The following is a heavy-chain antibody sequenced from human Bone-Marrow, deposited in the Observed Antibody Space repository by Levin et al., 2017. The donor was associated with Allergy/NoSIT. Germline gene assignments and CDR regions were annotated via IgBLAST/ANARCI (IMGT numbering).Heavy chain of an antibody. CDR2: ISPYNGDT. CDR3: ARENAGPSDLWSGYRGFDY. D-gene: IGHD3-3*01. V-gene: IGHV1-18*01. J-gene: IGHJ4*02. Sequence: ASVKVSCRASGYTFTFYGISWVRQAPGQGLEWMGWISPYNGDTNYAQTLQGRVTMTTDTSTNIAYMELRSLRSDDTAVYYCARENAGPSDLWSGYRGFDYWGQGTLVTVSS. CDR1: GYTFTFYG.